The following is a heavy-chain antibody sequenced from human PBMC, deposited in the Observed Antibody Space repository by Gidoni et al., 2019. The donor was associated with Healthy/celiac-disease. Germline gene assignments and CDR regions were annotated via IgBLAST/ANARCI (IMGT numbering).Heavy chain of an antibody. D-gene: IGHD2-15*01. Sequence: QVQLVESGGGVVQPGRSLRLSCAASGFTFSSYGMHWVRQAPGKGLEWVAVISYDGSNKYYADSVKGRFTISRDNSKNTLYLQMNSLRAEDTAVYYCAKDLPGGRGSIRTGSMDVWGQGTTVTVSS. V-gene: IGHV3-30*18. CDR3: AKDLPGGRGSIRTGSMDV. J-gene: IGHJ6*02. CDR1: GFTFSSYG. CDR2: ISYDGSNK.